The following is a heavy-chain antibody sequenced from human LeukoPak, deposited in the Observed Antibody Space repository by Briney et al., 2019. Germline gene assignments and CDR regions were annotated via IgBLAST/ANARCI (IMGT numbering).Heavy chain of an antibody. CDR2: IQHSGST. CDR1: GYSLIRGYH. J-gene: IGHJ4*01. Sequence: SGTLSLTCAVSGYSLIRGYHWGWIRPPPGKGLGWIGSIQHSGSTYYTSSLKSRVTLSLDTSKNQFSLNVSSLTAPHTAGYFCSRVNWKPVYWG. V-gene: IGHV4-38-2*01. D-gene: IGHD1-1*01. CDR3: SRVNWKPVY.